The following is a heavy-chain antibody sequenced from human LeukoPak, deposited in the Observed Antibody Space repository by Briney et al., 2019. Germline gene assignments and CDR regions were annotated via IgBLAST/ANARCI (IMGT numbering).Heavy chain of an antibody. D-gene: IGHD5-24*01. CDR2: INHSGST. V-gene: IGHV4-34*01. CDR3: ARGLGTVVRTIFDY. J-gene: IGHJ4*02. Sequence: SETLSLTCAVYGGSFSGYYWSWIRQPPGKGLEWIGEINHSGSTNYNPSLKSRVTISVDTSKNQFSLKLSSVTAADTAVYYCARGLGTVVRTIFDYWGQGTLVTVSS. CDR1: GGSFSGYY.